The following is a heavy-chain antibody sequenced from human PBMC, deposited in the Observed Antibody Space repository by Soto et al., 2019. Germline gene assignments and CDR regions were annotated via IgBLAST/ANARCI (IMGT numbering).Heavy chain of an antibody. D-gene: IGHD3-3*01. CDR3: AFFRRITILGVVTTPFDY. CDR1: GFTFSSYA. J-gene: IGHJ4*02. V-gene: IGHV3-23*01. CDR2: ISGSGGST. Sequence: EVQLLESGGGLVQPGGSLRLSCAASGFTFSSYAMSWVRQAPGTGLEWVSAISGSGGSTYYADSVKGRFTISRDKPKNTLYLQMNSLRAEDTAVYYCAFFRRITILGVVTTPFDYWGQGTLVTVSS.